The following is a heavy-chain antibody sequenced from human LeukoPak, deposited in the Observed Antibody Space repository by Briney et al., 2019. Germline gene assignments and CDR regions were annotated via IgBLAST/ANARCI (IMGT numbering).Heavy chain of an antibody. J-gene: IGHJ3*02. V-gene: IGHV3-30*18. Sequence: GGSLRLSCAASGFTFSSYGMHWVRQAPGKGLEWVAVTSYDGSNKYYADSVKCRFTISRDNSKSTLYLQMDSLTVEDTAVYYCAKDWNSRTSSLGVFDIWGQGTMVTVSS. D-gene: IGHD2-2*01. CDR3: AKDWNSRTSSLGVFDI. CDR2: TSYDGSNK. CDR1: GFTFSSYG.